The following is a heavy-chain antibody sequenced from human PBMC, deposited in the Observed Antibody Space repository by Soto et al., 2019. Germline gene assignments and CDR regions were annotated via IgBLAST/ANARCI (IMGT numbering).Heavy chain of an antibody. CDR1: GYTFTNYG. CDR2: ISPDNGAT. V-gene: IGHV1-18*01. Sequence: GASVKVSCKASGYTFTNYGISWVRQAPGQGLEWMGRISPDNGATNYAQKLQGRVTMTADTSTSTACRERRSVNCDDTAVSDCARVAVDFWSAYYHYYFDYWGKGTRVTVAS. D-gene: IGHD3-3*01. J-gene: IGHJ4*01. CDR3: ARVAVDFWSAYYHYYFDY.